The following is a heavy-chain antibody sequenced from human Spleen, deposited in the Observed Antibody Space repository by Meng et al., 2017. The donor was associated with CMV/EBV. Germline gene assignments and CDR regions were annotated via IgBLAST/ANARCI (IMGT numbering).Heavy chain of an antibody. V-gene: IGHV3-30*02. Sequence: GESLKISCAASGFIVSSDNMNWVRQAPGKGLEWVAFIRYDGSNKYYADSVKGRFTISRDNSKNTLYLQMNSLRAEDTAVYYCAKDRRRITIFGPRTPFDYWGQGTLVTVSS. J-gene: IGHJ4*02. CDR2: IRYDGSNK. D-gene: IGHD3-3*01. CDR3: AKDRRRITIFGPRTPFDY. CDR1: GFIVSSDN.